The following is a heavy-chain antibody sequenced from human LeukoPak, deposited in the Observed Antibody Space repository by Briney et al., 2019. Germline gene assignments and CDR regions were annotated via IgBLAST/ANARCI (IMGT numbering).Heavy chain of an antibody. V-gene: IGHV3-23*01. Sequence: GGSLTLSCAASGFTFSSYAMSWVRQAPGKGLEWVSAISGSGGSTYYADSVKGRFTISRDNSKNTLYLQMNSLRAEDTAVYYCAKVGGEWELPNYYYYYMDVWGKGTTVTVSS. CDR2: ISGSGGST. CDR3: AKVGGEWELPNYYYYYMDV. D-gene: IGHD1-26*01. J-gene: IGHJ6*03. CDR1: GFTFSSYA.